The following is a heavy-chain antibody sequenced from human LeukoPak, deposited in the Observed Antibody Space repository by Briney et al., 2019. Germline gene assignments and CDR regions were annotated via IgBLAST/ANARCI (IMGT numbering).Heavy chain of an antibody. CDR2: ISYDGTNK. CDR1: GFTFSSYG. Sequence: GGSPRLSCAASGFTFSSYGMHWVRQAPGKGLEWVALISYDGTNKYYGDSVKGRFTISRDNSKNTLYLQMNSLRTDDTAVYYCAKGPTGQWVVKEYFHDWGQGTLVTVSS. CDR3: AKGPTGQWVVKEYFHD. D-gene: IGHD6-19*01. J-gene: IGHJ1*01. V-gene: IGHV3-30*18.